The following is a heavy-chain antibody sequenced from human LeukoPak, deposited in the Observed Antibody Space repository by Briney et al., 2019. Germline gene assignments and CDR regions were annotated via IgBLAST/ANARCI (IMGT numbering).Heavy chain of an antibody. CDR1: GFTFTNNF. Sequence: GGSLRLSCAASGFTFTNNFMSWVRQVPGKGLEWVANIKQDGSETTYADSVRGRFTTFRDNAKDSVYLQMNSLRAEDTAVYYCARDNHYYDSSGYYDFDYWGQGTLVTVSS. D-gene: IGHD3-22*01. V-gene: IGHV3-7*01. CDR2: IKQDGSET. J-gene: IGHJ4*02. CDR3: ARDNHYYDSSGYYDFDY.